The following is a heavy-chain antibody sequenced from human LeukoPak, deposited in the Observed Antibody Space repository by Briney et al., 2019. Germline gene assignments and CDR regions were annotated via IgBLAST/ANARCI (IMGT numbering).Heavy chain of an antibody. CDR1: GGTFSSYA. D-gene: IGHD3-9*01. Sequence: SVKVSCKASGGTFSSYAISWVRQAPGQGLEWMGRIIPILGIANYAQKFQGRVTITADKSTSTAYMELSSLRSEDTAVYYCARKGPPYYDILTGYRHSDPWGQGTLVTVSS. CDR2: IIPILGIA. V-gene: IGHV1-69*04. J-gene: IGHJ5*02. CDR3: ARKGPPYYDILTGYRHSDP.